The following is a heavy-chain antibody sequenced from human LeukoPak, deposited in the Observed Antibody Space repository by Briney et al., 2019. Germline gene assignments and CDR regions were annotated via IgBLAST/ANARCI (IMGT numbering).Heavy chain of an antibody. CDR2: INHSGST. CDR3: ARGQNWGSYFDY. Sequence: SETLSLTCAVYGGSFSGYYWSWIRQPPGKGLEWIGEINHSGSTNYNPSLKSRVTISVGTSKNQFSLKLSSVTAADTAVYYCARGQNWGSYFDYWGQGTLVTVSS. D-gene: IGHD7-27*01. CDR1: GGSFSGYY. V-gene: IGHV4-34*01. J-gene: IGHJ4*02.